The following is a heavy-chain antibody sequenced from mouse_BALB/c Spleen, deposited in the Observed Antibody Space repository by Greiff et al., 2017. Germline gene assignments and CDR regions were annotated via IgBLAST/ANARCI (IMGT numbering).Heavy chain of an antibody. CDR1: GFNIKDTY. D-gene: IGHD1-1*01. J-gene: IGHJ2*01. Sequence: EVQLQESGAELVKPGASVKLSCTASGFNIKDTYMHWVKQRPEQGLEWIGRIDPANGNTKYDPKFQGKATITADTSSNTAYLQLSSLTSEDTAVYYCASYYGSENRYWGQGTTLTVSS. CDR3: ASYYGSENRY. CDR2: IDPANGNT. V-gene: IGHV14-3*02.